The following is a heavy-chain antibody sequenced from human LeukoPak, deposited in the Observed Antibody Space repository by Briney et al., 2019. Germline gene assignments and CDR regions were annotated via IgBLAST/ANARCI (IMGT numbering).Heavy chain of an antibody. D-gene: IGHD3-22*01. Sequence: GGSLRLSCAASGFTFSSYWVSWVRQAPGKGLEWVSGISGSGDNTYYADSVKGRFTISRDNSKNTLYVQMNSLGTEDTAAYYCAKGSYYDSSGSFYFDYWGQGTLVTVSS. CDR3: AKGSYYDSSGSFYFDY. CDR2: ISGSGDNT. CDR1: GFTFSSYW. J-gene: IGHJ4*02. V-gene: IGHV3-23*01.